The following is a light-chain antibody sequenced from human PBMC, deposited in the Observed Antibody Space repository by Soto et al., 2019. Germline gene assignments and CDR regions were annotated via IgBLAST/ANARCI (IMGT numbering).Light chain of an antibody. CDR2: GAS. CDR1: QSVSSN. V-gene: IGKV3D-15*01. Sequence: EIVMTQSPATLSVSPGERATLSCRASQSVSSNLAWYQQKPGQAPRLLIYGASTRATGIPARFSGSGSGTEFTLTISSLRPDDFATYYCQQYNSFPWTFGQGTKVDI. J-gene: IGKJ1*01. CDR3: QQYNSFPWT.